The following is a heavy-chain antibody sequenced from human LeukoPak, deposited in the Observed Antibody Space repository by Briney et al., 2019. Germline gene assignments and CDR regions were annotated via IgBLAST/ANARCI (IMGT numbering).Heavy chain of an antibody. V-gene: IGHV3-23*01. Sequence: PGGSLRLSCAASGFTFSSYGMSWVRQAPGKGLEWVSAISGSGGSTYYADSVKGRFTISRDNSKNTLYLQMNSLRAEDTAVYYCARDPSTVVTAYNWFDPWGQGTLVTVSS. CDR3: ARDPSTVVTAYNWFDP. J-gene: IGHJ5*02. CDR1: GFTFSSYG. CDR2: ISGSGGST. D-gene: IGHD4-23*01.